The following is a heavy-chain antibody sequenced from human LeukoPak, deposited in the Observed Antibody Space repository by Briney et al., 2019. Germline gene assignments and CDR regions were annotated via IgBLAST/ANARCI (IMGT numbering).Heavy chain of an antibody. CDR2: ISGSGGST. Sequence: GGSLRLSCAASGFTFSSYAMSWVRQAPGKGLEWVSAISGSGGSTYYADSVKGRFTISRDNSKNTLYLQMNSLRAEDTAVYYCAKAPNLNYYDSSGYYYWLGYWGQGTLVTVSS. CDR3: AKAPNLNYYDSSGYYYWLGY. CDR1: GFTFSSYA. D-gene: IGHD3-22*01. V-gene: IGHV3-23*01. J-gene: IGHJ4*02.